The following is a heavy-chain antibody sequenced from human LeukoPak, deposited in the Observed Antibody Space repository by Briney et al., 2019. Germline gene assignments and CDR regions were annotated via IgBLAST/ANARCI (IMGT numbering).Heavy chain of an antibody. V-gene: IGHV1-18*01. CDR1: GYTFTSYG. Sequence: ASVKVSCKASGYTFTSYGISWVRQAPGQGLEWMGWISAYNGNTNYAQKLQGRVTMTTDTSTSTAYMELRSLRSDDTAVYYCARDRTPSYYDSRGDAFDIWGQGTMVTVSS. D-gene: IGHD3-22*01. CDR2: ISAYNGNT. CDR3: ARDRTPSYYDSRGDAFDI. J-gene: IGHJ3*02.